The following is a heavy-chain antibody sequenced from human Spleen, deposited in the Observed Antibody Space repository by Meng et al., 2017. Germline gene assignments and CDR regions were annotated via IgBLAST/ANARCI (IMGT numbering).Heavy chain of an antibody. D-gene: IGHD4-11*01. Sequence: QVRLQQAGAGLLKPSETLSLTCAVYGGSFSGYYWRWIRQPPGKGLEWIGEINHSGSTNYNPSLESRATISVDTSQNNLSLKLSSVTAADSAVYYCARGPTTMAHDFDYWGQGTLVTVSS. CDR3: ARGPTTMAHDFDY. V-gene: IGHV4-34*01. CDR1: GGSFSGYY. CDR2: INHSGST. J-gene: IGHJ4*02.